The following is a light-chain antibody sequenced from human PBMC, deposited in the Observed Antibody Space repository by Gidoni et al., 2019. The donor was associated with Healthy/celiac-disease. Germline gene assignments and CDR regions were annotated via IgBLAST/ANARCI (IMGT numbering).Light chain of an antibody. V-gene: IGLV2-11*01. CDR1: SSDVGGYNY. CDR2: DVS. J-gene: IGLJ2*01. Sequence: QPPLPRPRPCSGPPGQSVTTPCTGTSSDVGGYNYVSWYQPHPGKAPKLMIYDVSKRPSGVPDRFSGSKSGTTASLTISGLQAEDEADYYCCSYAGSYTFAVVFGGGTKLTVL. CDR3: CSYAGSYTFAVV.